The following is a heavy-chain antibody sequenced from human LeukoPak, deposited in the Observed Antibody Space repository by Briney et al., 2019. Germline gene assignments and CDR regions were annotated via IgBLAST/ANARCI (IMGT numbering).Heavy chain of an antibody. CDR1: GFTFSGSA. J-gene: IGHJ4*02. Sequence: GGSLRLSCAASGFTFSGSAMHWLRQASGKGLEWVGRIRSKANSYATAYAASVRGRFTISRDDSKNTAYLEMNSLKTEDTAVYLCARLDEVAKKFDYWGQGALVTVSS. D-gene: IGHD2-15*01. V-gene: IGHV3-73*01. CDR3: ARLDEVAKKFDY. CDR2: IRSKANSYAT.